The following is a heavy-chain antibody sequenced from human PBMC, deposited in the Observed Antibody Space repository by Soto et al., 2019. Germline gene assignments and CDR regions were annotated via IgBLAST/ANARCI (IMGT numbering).Heavy chain of an antibody. J-gene: IGHJ4*02. Sequence: QVQLVESGGGVVQPGRSLRLSCAASGFTFSSYCMHWVRQAPGKGLEWVAVIWYDGSYKYYGDSVKGRFTISRDNSKNTLELQMNSLRAEDTAVYYCARAPPDYHGSGSYGGRPFYWGQGTLVTVSS. D-gene: IGHD3-10*01. CDR1: GFTFSSYC. CDR2: IWYDGSYK. V-gene: IGHV3-33*01. CDR3: ARAPPDYHGSGSYGGRPFY.